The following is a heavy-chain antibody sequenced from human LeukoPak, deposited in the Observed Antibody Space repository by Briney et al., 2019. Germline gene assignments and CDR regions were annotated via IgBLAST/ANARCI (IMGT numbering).Heavy chain of an antibody. CDR1: GFTFSSYG. J-gene: IGHJ4*02. Sequence: PGGSLRLSCAASGFTFSSYGMHWVRQAPGKGLEWVAFIRYDGSNKYYADSVKGRFTISRDNSKNTLYLQMNSLRAEDTAVYYCAKDWGMYSSSSEVDYWGQGTLVTVSS. D-gene: IGHD6-6*01. CDR2: IRYDGSNK. CDR3: AKDWGMYSSSSEVDY. V-gene: IGHV3-30*02.